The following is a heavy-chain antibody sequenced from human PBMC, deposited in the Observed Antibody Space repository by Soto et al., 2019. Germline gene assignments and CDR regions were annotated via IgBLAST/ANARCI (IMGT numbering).Heavy chain of an antibody. D-gene: IGHD2-21*02. CDR1: GDSISSSSDY. CDR3: AREQRIYCGGDCRPVCSGY. Sequence: SETLSLTCTVSGDSISSSSDYWGWIRQPPGKGLEWIGNMYSSGSPYYNPSLKSRVTISVDTSKNQFSLKLSSVTAADTAVYYCAREQRIYCGGDCRPVCSGYWGQGTLVTVSS. V-gene: IGHV4-39*02. J-gene: IGHJ4*02. CDR2: MYSSGSP.